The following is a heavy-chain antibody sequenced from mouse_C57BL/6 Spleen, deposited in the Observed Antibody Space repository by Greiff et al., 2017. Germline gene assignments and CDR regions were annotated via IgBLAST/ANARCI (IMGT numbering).Heavy chain of an antibody. D-gene: IGHD2-3*01. V-gene: IGHV1-82*01. CDR2: IYPGDGDT. CDR1: GYAFSSSW. CDR3: ARFPDGYHWYFDV. Sequence: QVQLQQSGPELVKPGAPVKISCKASGYAFSSSWMNWVKQRPGKGLEWNGRIYPGDGDTNYNGKFKGKATLTADKSSSTAYMQLSSLTSEDSAVYFCARFPDGYHWYFDVWGTGTTVTVSS. J-gene: IGHJ1*03.